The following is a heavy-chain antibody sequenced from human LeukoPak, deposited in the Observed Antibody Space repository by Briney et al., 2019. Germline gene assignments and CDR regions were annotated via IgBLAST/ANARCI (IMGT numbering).Heavy chain of an antibody. J-gene: IGHJ4*02. CDR3: ARDPDYDFWSGYVDY. CDR2: INWNGGST. D-gene: IGHD3-3*01. CDR1: GFTFDDYG. Sequence: GGSLRLSCAASGFTFDDYGMSWVRQAPGKGLEWVSGINWNGGSTGYADSVKGRFTISRDNAKNSLYLQMNSLRAEDTAVYYCARDPDYDFWSGYVDYWGQGTLVTVSS. V-gene: IGHV3-20*04.